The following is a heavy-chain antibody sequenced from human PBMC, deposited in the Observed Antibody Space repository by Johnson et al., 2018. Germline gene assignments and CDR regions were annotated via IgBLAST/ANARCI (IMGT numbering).Heavy chain of an antibody. D-gene: IGHD2-15*01. J-gene: IGHJ4*02. CDR2: IGGSGDST. CDR3: AKVAVVLSWWQYSFDY. Sequence: VQLVQSGGGLVQPGGSLRLSCAASGFTFSSYAMSWVRQAPGKGPEWVSAIGGSGDSTYYADSVKGRCTISRDNSKNTLFLHMNRLRAEDRAEYYRAKVAVVLSWWQYSFDYWGQGTLVTVSS. CDR1: GFTFSSYA. V-gene: IGHV3-23*04.